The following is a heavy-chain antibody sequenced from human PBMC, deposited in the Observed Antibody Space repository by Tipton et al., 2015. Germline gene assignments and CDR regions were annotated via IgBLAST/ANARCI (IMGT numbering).Heavy chain of an antibody. V-gene: IGHV4-61*01. D-gene: IGHD3-3*01. J-gene: IGHJ6*02. CDR2: ISYTETS. Sequence: TLSLTCTVSGGSVSSGPYYWSWIRQPPGKGLQWIGYISYTETSHYNPSLKSRVTISVDSSKNQFSLKLTSVTAADTAVYYCARDLEHGMDVWGQGTTVTVS. CDR1: GGSVSSGPYY. CDR3: ARDLEHGMDV.